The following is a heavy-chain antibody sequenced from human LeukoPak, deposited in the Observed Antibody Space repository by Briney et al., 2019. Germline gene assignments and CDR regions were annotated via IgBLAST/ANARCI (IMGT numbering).Heavy chain of an antibody. J-gene: IGHJ5*02. CDR3: ALIGDHAWFDP. CDR1: GYTFSGYY. D-gene: IGHD3-10*01. V-gene: IGHV1-2*02. CDR2: VNPNSGGT. Sequence: RASVKVSCKASGYTFSGYYIFWVRRAPGQGLEWMGWVNPNSGGTNYAPEFQGRLTMTRDTSITTAYMELSTLRSDDTAVYYCALIGDHAWFDPWGQGTLVTVSS.